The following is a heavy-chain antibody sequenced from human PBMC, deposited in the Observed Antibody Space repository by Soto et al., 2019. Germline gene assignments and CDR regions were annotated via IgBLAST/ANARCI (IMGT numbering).Heavy chain of an antibody. J-gene: IGHJ4*02. CDR1: GFTFSSYS. Sequence: EVQLVESGGGLVQPGGSLRLSCAASGFTFSSYSMNWVRQAPVKGLEWVSYISSSSSTIYYADSVKGRFTISRDNAKNSLYLQMNSLRDEDTAVYYCARDLAIVVVPAAHTVFDYWGQGTLVTVSS. V-gene: IGHV3-48*02. CDR3: ARDLAIVVVPAAHTVFDY. D-gene: IGHD2-2*03. CDR2: ISSSSSTI.